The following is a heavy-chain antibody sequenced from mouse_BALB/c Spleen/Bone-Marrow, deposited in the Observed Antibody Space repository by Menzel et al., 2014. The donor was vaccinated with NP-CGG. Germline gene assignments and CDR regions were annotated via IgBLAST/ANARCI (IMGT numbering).Heavy chain of an antibody. CDR1: GYTFSSYW. J-gene: IGHJ1*01. CDR2: ILPGSGST. CDR3: AREDSLWYFDV. D-gene: IGHD3-3*01. V-gene: IGHV1-9*01. Sequence: VQLQQSGAELMKPGASVKISCKATGYTFSSYWIEWVKQRPGHGLEGIGEILPGSGSTNYNEKFKGKATFTADTSSNTAYMQLSSLTSEDSAVYYCAREDSLWYFDVWGAGTTVTVSS.